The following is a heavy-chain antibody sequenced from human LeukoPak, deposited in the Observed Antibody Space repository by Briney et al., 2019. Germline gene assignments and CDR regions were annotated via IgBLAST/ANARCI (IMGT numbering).Heavy chain of an antibody. J-gene: IGHJ2*01. D-gene: IGHD1-1*01. CDR3: VTDRARLFWYFDL. V-gene: IGHV1-24*01. CDR2: SDPEDGET. Sequence: GASVKVSCEVSGSTLTEVSIHWVRQAPGKGLEYVGGSDPEDGETFHAQNFQGRVTMTDDTSTDTAYMELSSLRSEDTAVYYCVTDRARLFWYFDLWGRGTLVTVSS. CDR1: GSTLTEVS.